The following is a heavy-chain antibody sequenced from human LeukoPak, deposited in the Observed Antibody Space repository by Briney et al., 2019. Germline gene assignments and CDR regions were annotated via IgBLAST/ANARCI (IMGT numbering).Heavy chain of an antibody. Sequence: SEILSLTCTVSGGSISSYYWSWIRQPPGKGLEWIGYIYYSGSTNYNPSLKSRVTISVDTSKNQFSLKLSSVTAADTAVYYCARGTLYDSSGQTFDYWGQGTLVTVSS. D-gene: IGHD3-22*01. CDR1: GGSISSYY. J-gene: IGHJ4*02. CDR2: IYYSGST. V-gene: IGHV4-59*01. CDR3: ARGTLYDSSGQTFDY.